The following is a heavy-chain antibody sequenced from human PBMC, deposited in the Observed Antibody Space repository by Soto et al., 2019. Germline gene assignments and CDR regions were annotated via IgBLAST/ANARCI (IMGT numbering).Heavy chain of an antibody. J-gene: IGHJ6*03. V-gene: IGHV4-59*01. D-gene: IGHD5-18*01. CDR1: GGSISSYY. CDR3: ARLGSYGHYYYYYYMDV. Sequence: ETLSLTCTVSGGSISSYYWSWIRQHPGKGLEWIGYIYYSGSTNYNPSLKSRVTISVDTSKNQFSLKLSSVTAADTAVYYCARLGSYGHYYYYYYMDVWGKGTTVTVSS. CDR2: IYYSGST.